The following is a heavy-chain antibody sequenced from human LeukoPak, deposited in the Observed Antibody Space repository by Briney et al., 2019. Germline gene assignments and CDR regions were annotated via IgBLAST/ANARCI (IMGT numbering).Heavy chain of an antibody. CDR3: QARSAGGT. V-gene: IGHV4-34*01. D-gene: IGHD2-15*01. J-gene: IGHJ5*02. Sequence: SETLSLTCAVYGGSFSDYHWSWIRQPPGKGLEWIGEINQSGSTNYNPSLKSRVTISVDTSKNQFSLKLTPVTAADTAVCYCQARSAGGTWGQGTLVTVSS. CDR1: GGSFSDYH. CDR2: INQSGST.